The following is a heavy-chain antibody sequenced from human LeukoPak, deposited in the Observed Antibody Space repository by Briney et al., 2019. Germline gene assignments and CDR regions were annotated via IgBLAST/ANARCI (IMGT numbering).Heavy chain of an antibody. Sequence: PSETLSLTCSVSGHSISSGSYYWRWVRRAGGKGLEWIGRIYNTGCTNYNPSLKSRVTISLDTSRNQFSLNLTSVPAADAAVYYCARDRSPYWGQGTLVTVSS. V-gene: IGHV4-61*02. CDR1: GHSISSGSYY. CDR3: ARDRSPY. CDR2: IYNTGCT. J-gene: IGHJ4*02.